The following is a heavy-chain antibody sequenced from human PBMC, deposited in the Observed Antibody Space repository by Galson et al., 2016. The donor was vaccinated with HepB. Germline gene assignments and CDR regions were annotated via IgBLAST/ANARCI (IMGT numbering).Heavy chain of an antibody. CDR2: ISFNGGTN. CDR3: AKELGVFDAFDI. D-gene: IGHD3-3*02. J-gene: IGHJ3*02. Sequence: SLRLSCAASGFSFSDFGMHWVRQAPGKGLEWVAAISFNGGTNKRAESLKGRISISRDNSKNTLYLEMSSLSADDTAVYYCAKELGVFDAFDIWGQGTTVIVS. CDR1: GFSFSDFG. V-gene: IGHV3-30*18.